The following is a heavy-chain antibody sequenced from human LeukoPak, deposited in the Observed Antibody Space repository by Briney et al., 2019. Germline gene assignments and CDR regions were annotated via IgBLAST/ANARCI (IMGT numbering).Heavy chain of an antibody. Sequence: GGSLRLSCAASGFTFSSYDMHWVRQVTGKGLEWVSVIGTAGDPYYPGSVKGRFTISRDNAKNSLYLQMNGLRAEDTAVYYCARDSLRWLQFPETYYYYGMDVWGQGTTVTVSS. V-gene: IGHV3-13*05. CDR2: IGTAGDP. CDR3: ARDSLRWLQFPETYYYYGMDV. CDR1: GFTFSSYD. J-gene: IGHJ6*02. D-gene: IGHD5-24*01.